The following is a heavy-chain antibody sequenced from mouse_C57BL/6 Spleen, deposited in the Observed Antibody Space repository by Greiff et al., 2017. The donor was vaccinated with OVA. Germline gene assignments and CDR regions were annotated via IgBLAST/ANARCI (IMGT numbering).Heavy chain of an antibody. CDR1: GFTFSSYA. V-gene: IGHV5-4*01. CDR3: ARDLFITPPGAY. J-gene: IGHJ3*01. D-gene: IGHD1-1*01. Sequence: EVQRVESGGGLVKPGGSLKLSCAASGFTFSSYAMSWVRQTPEKRLEWVATISDGGSYTYYPDNVKGRFTISRDNAKNNLYLQMSHLKSEDTAMYYCARDLFITPPGAYWGQGTLVTVSA. CDR2: ISDGGSYT.